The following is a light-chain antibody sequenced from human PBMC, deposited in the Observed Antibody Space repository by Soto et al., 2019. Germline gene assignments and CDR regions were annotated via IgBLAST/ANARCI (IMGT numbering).Light chain of an antibody. V-gene: IGKV3-11*01. CDR3: QKRSNWPRT. CDR2: DAS. Sequence: EIVLTQSPATLSLSPGEGATISCRASQSVSNYLAWYQQKPGQAPRLLIYDASSRATAIPARFSGSGSGTDFNLTISTLEPEDFAVYYCQKRSNWPRTFGQGTKAEIK. J-gene: IGKJ1*01. CDR1: QSVSNY.